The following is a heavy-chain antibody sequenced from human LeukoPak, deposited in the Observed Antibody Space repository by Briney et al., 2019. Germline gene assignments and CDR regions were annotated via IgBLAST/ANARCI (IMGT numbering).Heavy chain of an antibody. CDR3: ARGRGYGDYLGYYYYYMDV. CDR2: MNPNSGNT. D-gene: IGHD4-17*01. V-gene: IGHV1-8*01. CDR1: GYTFTSYD. Sequence: ASVKVSCKASGYTFTSYDINWVRQATGQGLEWMGWMNPNSGNTGYAQKFQGRVTMARNTSISTAYMELSSLRSEDTAVYYCARGRGYGDYLGYYYYYMDVWGKGTTVTISS. J-gene: IGHJ6*03.